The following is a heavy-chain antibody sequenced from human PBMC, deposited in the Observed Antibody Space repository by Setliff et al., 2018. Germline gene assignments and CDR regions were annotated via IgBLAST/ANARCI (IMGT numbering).Heavy chain of an antibody. J-gene: IGHJ4*02. Sequence: ASVQVSCQASGYTFTSYGFSWVRQAPGQGLEWMGWISVYNGETKYAQKFQGRVTMTTDTSTRTAYMEVTSLRSDDTAVYYCATEKFPGDWGDYWGQGTLVTVSS. CDR2: ISVYNGET. CDR1: GYTFTSYG. D-gene: IGHD2-21*01. CDR3: ATEKFPGDWGDY. V-gene: IGHV1-18*01.